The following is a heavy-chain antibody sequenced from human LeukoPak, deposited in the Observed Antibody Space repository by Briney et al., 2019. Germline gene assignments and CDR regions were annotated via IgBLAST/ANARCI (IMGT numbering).Heavy chain of an antibody. CDR3: ARMWPIEDYVSGWFDP. D-gene: IGHD3-16*01. V-gene: IGHV4-28*05. J-gene: IGHJ5*02. CDR2: IYYSGSI. Sequence: PSEALSLTCAVSGYSISSSNWWGWIRQPPAKGLEWVGYIYYSGSIYYNPSLKSRVTMSVDTSKNQFSLKLSSVTAVDTAVYYCARMWPIEDYVSGWFDPWGQGTLVTVSS. CDR1: GYSISSSNW.